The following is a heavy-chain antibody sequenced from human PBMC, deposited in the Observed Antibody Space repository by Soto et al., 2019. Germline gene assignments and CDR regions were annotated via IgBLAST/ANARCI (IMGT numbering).Heavy chain of an antibody. CDR2: TKNKAYSYTT. V-gene: IGHV3-72*01. J-gene: IGHJ4*02. CDR3: ASIRGVMGY. D-gene: IGHD3-10*01. Sequence: SGGGLVQPGGSLRLSCAPSGLSLSDDFIDWVRQAPGKGLDWVGRTKNKAYSYTTEYAASVKGRFTISRDDSENSVYLQMNSLKSEDTAVYYCASIRGVMGYWGQGTLVTVSS. CDR1: GLSLSDDF.